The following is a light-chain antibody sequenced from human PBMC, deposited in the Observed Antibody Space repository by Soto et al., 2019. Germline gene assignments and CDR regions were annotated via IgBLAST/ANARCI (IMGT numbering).Light chain of an antibody. CDR1: QSISSY. Sequence: DIQMTQSPSSLSASVGDRVTITCRASQSISSYLNWYQQKPGKAPKLLVYAASSLQSGVPSRFGGSGSGTDFTLPISSLQPEYVGTYYCQPSYSTPRPFGQGTKVEI. CDR2: AAS. V-gene: IGKV1-39*01. CDR3: QPSYSTPRP. J-gene: IGKJ1*01.